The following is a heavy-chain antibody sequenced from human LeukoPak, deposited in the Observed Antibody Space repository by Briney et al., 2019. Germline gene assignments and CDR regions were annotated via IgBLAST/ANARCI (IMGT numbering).Heavy chain of an antibody. CDR3: ARDQDYYYDSSGYDWTFDY. CDR1: GFTFSSYG. D-gene: IGHD3-22*01. J-gene: IGHJ4*02. CDR2: ISYDGSNK. Sequence: GGSLRLSCAASGFTFSSYGMHWVRQAPGKGLEWVAVISYDGSNKYYADSVKGRFTISRDNSKNTLYLQMNSLRAEDTAVYYCARDQDYYYDSSGYDWTFDYWGQGTLVTVSS. V-gene: IGHV3-30*03.